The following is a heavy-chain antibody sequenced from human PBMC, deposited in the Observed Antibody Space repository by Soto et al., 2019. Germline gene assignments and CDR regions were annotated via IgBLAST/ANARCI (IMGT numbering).Heavy chain of an antibody. CDR3: ARLSPSNSYYYYGMDV. Sequence: GESLKISCKVSGYSFTSYWIGWVRQMPGKGLEWMGIIYPGDSDTRYSPSFQGRVTISADKSISTAYLQWSSLKASDTAMYYCARLSPSNSYYYYGMDVWGQGTTVTVSS. J-gene: IGHJ6*02. V-gene: IGHV5-51*01. CDR1: GYSFTSYW. CDR2: IYPGDSDT.